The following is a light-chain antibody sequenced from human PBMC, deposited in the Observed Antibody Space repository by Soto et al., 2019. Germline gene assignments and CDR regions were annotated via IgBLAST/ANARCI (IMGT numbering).Light chain of an antibody. Sequence: NFMLTQPHSVSESPGKTVTISCTRSSGSIASNYVQWYQQRLGSAPTTVIYEDNQRPSGVPDRFSGSIDSSSNSASLTISGLKTEDEADYYCQSYDSSNQGVVFGGGTKLTVL. CDR3: QSYDSSNQGVV. V-gene: IGLV6-57*04. CDR1: SGSIASNY. CDR2: EDN. J-gene: IGLJ2*01.